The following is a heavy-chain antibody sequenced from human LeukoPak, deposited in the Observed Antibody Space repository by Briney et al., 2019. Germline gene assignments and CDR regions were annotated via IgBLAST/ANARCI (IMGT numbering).Heavy chain of an antibody. CDR1: GYTFTGYY. V-gene: IGHV1-2*02. J-gene: IGHJ4*02. D-gene: IGHD2-2*01. Sequence: EASVTVSCKASGYTFTGYYIHWVRQAPGQGLEWMGWINPNSGGTNYAQKFQGRVTMTRDTSISTAYMELSRLRSDDTAVYYCARGIGVPAAMPFWGQGTLVTVSS. CDR3: ARGIGVPAAMPF. CDR2: INPNSGGT.